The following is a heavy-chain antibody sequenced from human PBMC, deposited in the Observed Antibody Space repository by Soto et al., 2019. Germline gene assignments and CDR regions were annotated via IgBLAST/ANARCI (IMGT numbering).Heavy chain of an antibody. Sequence: QVQLVESGGGVVQPGRSLRLSCAASGFTFSNYVMHWVRQAPGKGLEWVAVISYDGSNKYYADSVKGRFTISRDNSKNTLYLQMNSLRAEDTAVYYCATRAPIGNPIGPPGYYYYYYGMDVWGQGTTVTVSS. D-gene: IGHD2-21*01. J-gene: IGHJ6*02. CDR2: ISYDGSNK. V-gene: IGHV3-30*03. CDR1: GFTFSNYV. CDR3: ATRAPIGNPIGPPGYYYYYYGMDV.